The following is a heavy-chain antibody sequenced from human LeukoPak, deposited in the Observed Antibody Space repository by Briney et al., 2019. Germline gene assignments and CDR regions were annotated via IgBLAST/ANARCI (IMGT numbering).Heavy chain of an antibody. J-gene: IGHJ6*02. CDR1: GFTFSSYS. D-gene: IGHD3-9*01. V-gene: IGHV3-21*01. CDR3: AAIRYFDWLSTTKTQTQNNYGMDV. CDR2: ISSSSSYI. Sequence: KTGGSLRLSCAASGFTFSSYSMNWVRQAPGKGLEWVSSISSSSSYIYYADSVKGRFTISRDNAKNSLYLQMNSLRAEDTAVYYCAAIRYFDWLSTTKTQTQNNYGMDVWGQGTTVTVSS.